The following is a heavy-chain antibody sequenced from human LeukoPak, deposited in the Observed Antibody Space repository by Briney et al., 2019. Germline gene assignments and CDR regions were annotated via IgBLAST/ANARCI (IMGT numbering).Heavy chain of an antibody. J-gene: IGHJ3*02. CDR3: ARSSVTMVRGVICDAFDI. D-gene: IGHD3-10*01. V-gene: IGHV4-31*03. CDR2: IYFSGST. Sequence: SPTLSLTCPVYGGSIISGGSYWGWIRHQPGKGLEWIGYIYFSGSTYYHPSFKSRVTISVDTSKNHFSLKLSSVTAADTAVYYCARSSVTMVRGVICDAFDIWGQATKVTVSS. CDR1: GGSIISGGSY.